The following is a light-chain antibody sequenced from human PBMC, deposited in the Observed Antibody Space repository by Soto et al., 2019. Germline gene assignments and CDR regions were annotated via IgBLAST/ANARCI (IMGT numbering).Light chain of an antibody. CDR1: QSVSSY. CDR3: QQRSNWPLT. CDR2: DAS. Sequence: EIVLTQSPATLSLSPGERATLSCRASQSVSSYLAWYQQKPGQAPRLLIYDASNRATGIPARFSGSGSVTDFTLTISSLEPEVFAVYYCQQRSNWPLTFGGGTKVEIK. V-gene: IGKV3-11*01. J-gene: IGKJ4*01.